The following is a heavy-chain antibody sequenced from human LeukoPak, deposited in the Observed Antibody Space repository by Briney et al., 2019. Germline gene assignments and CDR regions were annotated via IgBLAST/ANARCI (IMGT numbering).Heavy chain of an antibody. CDR1: GFTFSSYA. J-gene: IGHJ4*02. D-gene: IGHD3-22*01. Sequence: GGSLRLSCEASGFTFSSYAMSWVRQAPGKGLEWVSAISGGRGGTHHADSVKGRFTVSRDNSKNTLYLQMNNLRAEDTAVYYCAKATYYYDTNGSLGYWGQGTLVTVSS. V-gene: IGHV3-23*01. CDR3: AKATYYYDTNGSLGY. CDR2: ISGGRGGT.